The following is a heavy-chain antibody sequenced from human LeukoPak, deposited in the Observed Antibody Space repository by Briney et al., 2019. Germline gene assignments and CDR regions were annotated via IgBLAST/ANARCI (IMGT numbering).Heavy chain of an antibody. CDR1: GFTFSTYA. CDR2: ISYDSNNK. V-gene: IGHV3-30*04. CDR3: ARVEGSGTWLIDY. J-gene: IGHJ4*02. Sequence: GGSLRLSCAASGFTFSTYAMHWVRQAPGKGLEWVAIISYDSNNKYYADSVKGRFTISRDNSKNTLYVQMNSLRPEDTAVYYCARVEGSGTWLIDYWGVGTLVTVSS. D-gene: IGHD6-13*01.